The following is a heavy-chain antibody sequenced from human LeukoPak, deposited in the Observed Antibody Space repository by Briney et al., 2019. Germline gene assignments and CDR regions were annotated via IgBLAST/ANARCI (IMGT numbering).Heavy chain of an antibody. J-gene: IGHJ4*02. Sequence: GGSLRLSCAASGFIFRTYWMTWVRQAPGKGLEWVANIKQDGSEKYYVDSVKGRFTISRDNAKNSLCLQMNSLRAEDTAVYYCASLGAYGDYRVDYWGQGTLVTVSS. D-gene: IGHD4-17*01. CDR3: ASLGAYGDYRVDY. CDR2: IKQDGSEK. CDR1: GFIFRTYW. V-gene: IGHV3-7*01.